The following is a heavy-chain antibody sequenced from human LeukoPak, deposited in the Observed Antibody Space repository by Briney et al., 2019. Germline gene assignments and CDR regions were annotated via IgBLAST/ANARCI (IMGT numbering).Heavy chain of an antibody. CDR1: GFTFSSYA. D-gene: IGHD3-22*01. CDR3: ASYDSSGFGYDY. Sequence: GGSLRLSCAASGFTFSSYAMHWVRQAPGKGLEYVSATSSNGGSTYYANSVKGRFTISRDNSKNTLYLQMGSLRAEDMAVYYCASYDSSGFGYDYWGQGTLVTVSS. J-gene: IGHJ4*02. CDR2: TSSNGGST. V-gene: IGHV3-64*01.